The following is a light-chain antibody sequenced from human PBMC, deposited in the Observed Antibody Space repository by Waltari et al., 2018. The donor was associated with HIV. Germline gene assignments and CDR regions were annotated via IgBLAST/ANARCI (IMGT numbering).Light chain of an antibody. CDR2: RNK. CDR3: AAWDDSLSVVYV. CDR1: SSNIGSNY. Sequence: QSVLTQPPSASGTPGQRVTISCSGRSSNIGSNYVYWYQQLPGTAPKLLIYRNKPSPSVVPDRFSGSKSGTSPSLAISGLRSEDEADYYCAAWDDSLSVVYVFGTGTKVTVL. J-gene: IGLJ1*01. V-gene: IGLV1-47*01.